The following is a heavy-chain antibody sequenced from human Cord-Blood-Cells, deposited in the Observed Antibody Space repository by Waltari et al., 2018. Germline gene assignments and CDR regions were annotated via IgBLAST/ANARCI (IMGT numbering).Heavy chain of an antibody. D-gene: IGHD2-2*01. J-gene: IGHJ4*02. CDR2: IIPSFGTA. CDR1: GGTFSSYA. Sequence: QVQLVQSGAEVKKPGSSVKVSCKASGGTFSSYAISWVRQAPGQGLEWRGGIIPSFGTANYAQRFQGRVTITADESTSTAYMELSSLRSEDTAVYYCARVSEYGYFDYWGQGTLVTVSS. V-gene: IGHV1-69*01. CDR3: ARVSEYGYFDY.